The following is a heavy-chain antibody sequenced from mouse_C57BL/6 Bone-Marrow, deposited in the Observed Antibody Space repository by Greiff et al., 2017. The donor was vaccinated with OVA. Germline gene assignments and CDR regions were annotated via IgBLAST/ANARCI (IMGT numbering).Heavy chain of an antibody. CDR3: AIGPDAMDY. J-gene: IGHJ4*01. CDR2: IYPSDSET. Sequence: QVQLQQPGAELVRPGSSVKLSCKASGYTFTSYWMDWVKQRPGQGLEWIGNIYPSDSETHYNQKFKDKATLTVDKSSSTAYMQLSSLTSEDSAVYYCAIGPDAMDYWGQGTSVTVSS. CDR1: GYTFTSYW. V-gene: IGHV1-61*01.